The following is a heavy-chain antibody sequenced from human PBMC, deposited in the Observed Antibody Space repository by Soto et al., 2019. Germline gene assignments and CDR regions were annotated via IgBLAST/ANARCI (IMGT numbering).Heavy chain of an antibody. CDR2: IYSGGST. J-gene: IGHJ4*02. CDR1: GFTVSSNY. Sequence: EVQLVESGGGLVQPGGSLRLSCAASGFTVSSNYMSWVRQAPGKGLEWVSVIYSGGSTYYADSVKGRFTISRHNSKNTLYLQMNSLRAEDTAVYYCANAIAAAGRRPRTPIDYWGQGTLVTVSS. CDR3: ANAIAAAGRRPRTPIDY. V-gene: IGHV3-53*04. D-gene: IGHD6-13*01.